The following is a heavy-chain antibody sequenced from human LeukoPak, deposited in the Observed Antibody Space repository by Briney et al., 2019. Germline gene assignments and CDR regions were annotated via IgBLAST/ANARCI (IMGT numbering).Heavy chain of an antibody. CDR2: IKSDGSEK. V-gene: IGHV3-7*03. D-gene: IGHD3-16*01. Sequence: PGGSLRLSCAASGFTFSNYWMTWVRQTPGKGLEWVASIKSDGSEKYSVDSVKGRFTISRDKAQSSLHLQMNSLRAEDTAVYYCASSKLWLYGVDYWGQGTLVTVSS. J-gene: IGHJ4*02. CDR1: GFTFSNYW. CDR3: ASSKLWLYGVDY.